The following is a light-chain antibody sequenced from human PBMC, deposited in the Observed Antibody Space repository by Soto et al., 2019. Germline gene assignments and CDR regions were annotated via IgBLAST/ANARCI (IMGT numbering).Light chain of an antibody. CDR3: AAWDDSLNCYV. V-gene: IGLV1-44*01. Sequence: QSVLTQPPSASGTPGQRVTISCSGSSSNIGSNTVNWYQQLPATAPKLLIYSNNQRPSGVPDRFSGSTSGSSASLAISGLQSEDEADYYCAAWDDSLNCYVFGTGTKLTVL. J-gene: IGLJ1*01. CDR2: SNN. CDR1: SSNIGSNT.